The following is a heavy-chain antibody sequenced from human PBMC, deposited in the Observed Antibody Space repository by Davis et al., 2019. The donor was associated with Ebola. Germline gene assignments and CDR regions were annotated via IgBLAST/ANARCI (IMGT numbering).Heavy chain of an antibody. D-gene: IGHD5-12*01. CDR1: GGSISSSSYY. CDR2: IYYSGST. V-gene: IGHV4-39*07. CDR3: ARGAGGGYDFLGEYYFDY. J-gene: IGHJ4*02. Sequence: MPSETLSLTCTVSGGSISSSSYYWGWIRQPPGKGLEWIGSIYYSGSTYYNPSLKSRVTISVDTSKNQFSLKLSSVTAADTAVYYCARGAGGGYDFLGEYYFDYWGQGALVTVSS.